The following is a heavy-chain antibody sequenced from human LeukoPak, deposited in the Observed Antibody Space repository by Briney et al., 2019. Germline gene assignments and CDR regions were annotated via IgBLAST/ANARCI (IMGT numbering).Heavy chain of an antibody. D-gene: IGHD2-8*01. CDR2: IIPILGIP. CDR3: ARESNPIYCTNGVGPIDS. CDR1: GGTFCIFA. Sequence: SVKVSCKASGGTFCIFAVSGVRQAPGQGLEWMGRIIPILGIPNYAHKFQGSVTLTADESTNTVYMELSSLRSEDTAVYYCARESNPIYCTNGVGPIDSWGQGKLVIVSS. J-gene: IGHJ4*02. V-gene: IGHV1-69*04.